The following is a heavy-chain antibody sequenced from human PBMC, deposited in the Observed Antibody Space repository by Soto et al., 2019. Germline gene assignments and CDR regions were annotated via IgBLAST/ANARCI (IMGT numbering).Heavy chain of an antibody. D-gene: IGHD6-13*01. V-gene: IGHV4-34*01. J-gene: IGHJ4*02. Sequence: QVQLQQWGAGLLKPSETLSLTCAVYGGSFSGYYWSWIRQPPGKGLEWIGEIKHRGSNNYNPSLKSRVTISVDTSKNQFSLKLSSVTAADTAVYYCARLYGSRGPFDYWGQGTLVTVSS. CDR2: IKHRGSN. CDR3: ARLYGSRGPFDY. CDR1: GGSFSGYY.